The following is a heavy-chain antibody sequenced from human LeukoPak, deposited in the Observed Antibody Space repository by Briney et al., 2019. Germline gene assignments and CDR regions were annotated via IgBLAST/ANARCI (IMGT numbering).Heavy chain of an antibody. J-gene: IGHJ4*02. D-gene: IGHD2-2*01. Sequence: SETLSLTCTVSGGSFTSDYWSWIRQPPGKGLEWIGYIYHSGSTNYKSSLKSRVTISVDKSKNQFSLKLSSVTAADTAVYYCASYGYCSSTSCQISYFDYWGQGTLVTVSS. V-gene: IGHV4-59*12. CDR2: IYHSGST. CDR3: ASYGYCSSTSCQISYFDY. CDR1: GGSFTSDY.